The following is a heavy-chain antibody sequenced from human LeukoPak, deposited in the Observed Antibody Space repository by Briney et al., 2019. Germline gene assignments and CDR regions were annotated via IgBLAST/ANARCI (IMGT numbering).Heavy chain of an antibody. CDR3: ASKPRGESRPFDY. CDR1: GYTFTAHA. V-gene: IGHV1-3*01. Sequence: ASVKVSCKASGYTFTAHAVHWVRQAPGQRLEWMGWINVASGDTGYSQKFQDRVTITRDTSASTGYMEMSSLISEDTGVYYCASKPRGESRPFDYWGQGTLVTVSS. J-gene: IGHJ4*02. CDR2: INVASGDT. D-gene: IGHD3-16*01.